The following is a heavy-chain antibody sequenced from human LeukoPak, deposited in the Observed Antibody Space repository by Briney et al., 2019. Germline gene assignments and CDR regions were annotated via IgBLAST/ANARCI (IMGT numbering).Heavy chain of an antibody. J-gene: IGHJ6*03. CDR2: IKSKTDGGTT. CDR3: TTDSNDFWSRYYYMDV. D-gene: IGHD3-3*01. Sequence: GGSLRLSCAASGFTFSNAWMSWVRQAPGKGLEWVGRIKSKTDGGTTDYTAPVKGRFTISRDDSKNTLYLQMNSLKTEDTAVYYCTTDSNDFWSRYYYMDVWGKGTTVTVSS. V-gene: IGHV3-15*01. CDR1: GFTFSNAW.